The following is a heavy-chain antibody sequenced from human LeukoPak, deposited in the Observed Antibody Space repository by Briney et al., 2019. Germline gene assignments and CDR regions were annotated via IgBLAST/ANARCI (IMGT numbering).Heavy chain of an antibody. J-gene: IGHJ4*02. D-gene: IGHD3-3*01. V-gene: IGHV3-30-3*01. CDR2: ISYDGSNK. Sequence: GGSLRLSCAASGFTFSNYAMHWVRQAPGKGLEWVAVISYDGSNKYYADSVKGRFTISRDNSKSTLYLQMNSLRAEDTAVYYCARGPYYDFWNGQQLFDYWGQGTLVTVSS. CDR3: ARGPYYDFWNGQQLFDY. CDR1: GFTFSNYA.